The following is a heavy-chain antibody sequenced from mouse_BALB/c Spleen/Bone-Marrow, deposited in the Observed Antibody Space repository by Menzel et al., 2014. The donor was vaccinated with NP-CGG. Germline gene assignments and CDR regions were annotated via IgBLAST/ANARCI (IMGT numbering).Heavy chain of an antibody. D-gene: IGHD1-1*01. CDR3: TRSNYGYWYFDV. V-gene: IGHV1S81*02. CDR1: GYSFTRYY. J-gene: IGHJ1*01. Sequence: LVESGAELVKPGASVKLSCKASGYSFTRYYMYWVKQRPGQGLEWIGEINPSNGGTNFNEKFKSKATLTVDKSSSTAYMQFSSLTSEDSAVYYCTRSNYGYWYFDVWGAGTTVTVSS. CDR2: INPSNGGT.